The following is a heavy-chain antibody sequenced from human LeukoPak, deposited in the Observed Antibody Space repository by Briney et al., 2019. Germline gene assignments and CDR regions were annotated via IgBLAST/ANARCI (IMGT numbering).Heavy chain of an antibody. CDR1: GNSISSGDYY. D-gene: IGHD3-10*01. Sequence: SQTLSLTCTVSGNSISSGDYYWSWIRQPAGKGLEWIGRIYTSGSTTYNPSLKSRVTISGDTSENQFSLKLSSVTAADTAIYYCARGGYYGSGNDFRFDPWGQGTLVTVSS. J-gene: IGHJ5*02. CDR2: IYTSGST. CDR3: ARGGYYGSGNDFRFDP. V-gene: IGHV4-61*02.